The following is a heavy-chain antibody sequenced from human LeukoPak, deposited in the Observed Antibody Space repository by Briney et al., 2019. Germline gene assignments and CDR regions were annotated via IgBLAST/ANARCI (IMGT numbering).Heavy chain of an antibody. CDR3: ARGYCRSTSCYGFDY. V-gene: IGHV4-34*01. CDR1: GESFSGYY. CDR2: INHSGIT. D-gene: IGHD2-2*01. J-gene: IGHJ4*02. Sequence: SETLSLTCAVYGESFSGYYWSWVRQPPGKGLEWVGEINHSGITNYNPSLKSRVTISVDTSKNQFSLKLSSVTAADTAVYYCARGYCRSTSCYGFDYWGQGTLVTVSS.